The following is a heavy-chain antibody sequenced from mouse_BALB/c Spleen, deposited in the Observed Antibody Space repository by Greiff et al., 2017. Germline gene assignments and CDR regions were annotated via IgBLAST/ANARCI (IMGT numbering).Heavy chain of an antibody. CDR2: IWAGGST. Sequence: QVQLQQSGPGLVAPSQSLSITCTVSGFSLTSYGVHWVRQPPGKGLEWLGVIWAGGSTNYNSALMSRLSISKDNSKSQVFLKMNSLQTDDTAMYYCAREGSTVVATRGAMDYWGQGTSVTVSS. CDR1: GFSLTSYG. D-gene: IGHD1-1*01. V-gene: IGHV2-9*02. J-gene: IGHJ4*01. CDR3: AREGSTVVATRGAMDY.